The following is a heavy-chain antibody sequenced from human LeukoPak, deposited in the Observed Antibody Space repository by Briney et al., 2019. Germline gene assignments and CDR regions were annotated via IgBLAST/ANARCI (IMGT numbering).Heavy chain of an antibody. J-gene: IGHJ5*02. D-gene: IGHD3-3*01. V-gene: IGHV1-2*02. CDR1: GYTFTGYY. CDR3: ASTLLEWSYWANWFDP. Sequence: ASVNVSCKASGYTFTGYYMHWVRQAPGQGLEWMGWINPNSGGTNYAQKFQGRVTMTRDTSISTAYMELSRLRSDDTAVYYCASTLLEWSYWANWFDPWGQGTLVTVSS. CDR2: INPNSGGT.